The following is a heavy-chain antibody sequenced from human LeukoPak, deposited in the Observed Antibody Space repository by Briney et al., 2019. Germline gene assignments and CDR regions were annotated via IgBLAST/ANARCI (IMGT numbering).Heavy chain of an antibody. Sequence: SETLSLTCTVSAGSISSHYWSWIRQPPGKELEWIGYIYYTGSTNYNPSLTGRVTISVDTSKNQFSLALSSVTAADTAVYYCARGVSAWGQGTLVTVSS. J-gene: IGHJ5*02. CDR1: AGSISSHY. CDR2: IYYTGST. V-gene: IGHV4-59*11. CDR3: ARGVSA. D-gene: IGHD6-13*01.